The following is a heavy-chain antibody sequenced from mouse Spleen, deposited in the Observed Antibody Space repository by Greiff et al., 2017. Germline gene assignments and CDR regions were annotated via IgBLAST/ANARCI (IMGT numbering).Heavy chain of an antibody. J-gene: IGHJ3*01. V-gene: IGHV5-9*04. CDR2: ISSGGGNT. Sequence: EVKLMESGGGLVKRGGSLKLSCAASGFTFSSYAMSWVRQTPEKRLEWVATISSGGGNTYYPDSVKGRFTISRDNAKNTLYLQMSSLKSEDTAMYYCAAHYDYDGGFAYWGQGTLVTVSA. D-gene: IGHD2-4*01. CDR3: AAHYDYDGGFAY. CDR1: GFTFSSYA.